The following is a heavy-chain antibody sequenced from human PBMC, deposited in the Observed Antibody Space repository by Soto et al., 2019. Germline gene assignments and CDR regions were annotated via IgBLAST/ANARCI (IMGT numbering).Heavy chain of an antibody. D-gene: IGHD3-10*01. CDR1: GFTFSNYG. CDR2: IISSGIDT. Sequence: GXLRLSCAASGFTFSNYGMTWARQVSGKGLEWVSTIISSGIDTYLADSVKGRFAISRDNAKNTLYLQMNSLRTDDTAVYYCAKGGGNYLEQWGQGTVVTVSS. J-gene: IGHJ4*02. CDR3: AKGGGNYLEQ. V-gene: IGHV3-23*01.